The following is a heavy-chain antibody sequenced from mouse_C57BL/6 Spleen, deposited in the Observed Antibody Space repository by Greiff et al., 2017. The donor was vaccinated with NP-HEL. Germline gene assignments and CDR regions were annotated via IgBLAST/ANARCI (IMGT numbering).Heavy chain of an antibody. V-gene: IGHV1-82*01. CDR3: ATLTTVVTDWYFDV. D-gene: IGHD1-1*01. CDR1: GYAFSSSW. Sequence: VQLQQSGPELVKPGASVKISCKASGYAFSSSWMNWVKQRPGKGLEWIGRIYPGDGDTNYNGKVKGKATLTADKSSSTAYMQLSSLTSEDSAVYFCATLTTVVTDWYFDVWGTGTTVTVSS. J-gene: IGHJ1*03. CDR2: IYPGDGDT.